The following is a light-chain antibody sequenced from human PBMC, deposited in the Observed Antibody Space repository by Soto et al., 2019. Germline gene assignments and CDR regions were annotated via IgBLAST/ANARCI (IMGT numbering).Light chain of an antibody. V-gene: IGKV3-15*01. J-gene: IGKJ2*01. CDR2: GAS. CDR1: QTVARN. CDR3: QQYHNWPPQYT. Sequence: EIMMTQSPATLSVSPGERATLSCRASQTVARNLAWYQQKPGQAPRLLIHGASTRATGVSARFSGSGSGTEFTLNISSLQSEDFAVYYCQQYHNWPPQYTFGQGTKLQIK.